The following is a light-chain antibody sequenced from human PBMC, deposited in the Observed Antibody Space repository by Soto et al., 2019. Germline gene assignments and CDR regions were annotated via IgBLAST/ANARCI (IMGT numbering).Light chain of an antibody. CDR1: RSDVGGYHY. CDR3: SSYAGTYIV. CDR2: DVS. V-gene: IGLV2-8*01. Sequence: QSAVTQLPTACGSRGQSVDISYTGTRSDVGGYHYVSWYQQHPGKAPKLMIYDVSKRPSVVPDRFYGSKSGNTASLTVSGLLAEDEADYYCSSYAGTYIVFGTGTRSPS. J-gene: IGLJ1*01.